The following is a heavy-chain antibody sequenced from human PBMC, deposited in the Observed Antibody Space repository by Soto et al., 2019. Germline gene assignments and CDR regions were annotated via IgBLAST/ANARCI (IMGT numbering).Heavy chain of an antibody. J-gene: IGHJ4*02. CDR1: GYTFTSYG. CDR2: ISAYNGNT. Sequence: ASVKVSCKASGYTFTSYGISWVRQAPGQGLEWMGWISAYNGNTNYAQKLQGRVTMTTDTSTSTAYMELRSLRSDDTAVYYCARGRYDILTGYYVFDYWGQGNLVPVSS. CDR3: ARGRYDILTGYYVFDY. D-gene: IGHD3-9*01. V-gene: IGHV1-18*01.